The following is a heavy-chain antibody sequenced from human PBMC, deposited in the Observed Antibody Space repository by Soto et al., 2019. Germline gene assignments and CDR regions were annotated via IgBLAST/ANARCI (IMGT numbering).Heavy chain of an antibody. CDR2: IWYDGSNK. D-gene: IGHD6-6*01. J-gene: IGHJ6*02. CDR1: GFTFSSYG. V-gene: IGHV3-33*01. CDR3: AREDVRYYSYGMDV. Sequence: QVQLVESGGGVVQPGRSLRLSCAASGFTFSSYGMHWVRQAPGKGLAWAAVIWYDGSNKYYADSVKGRFTISRDNSKNTLYLQMNGLRAEDKAVYYCAREDVRYYSYGMDVWGQGTTVTVSS.